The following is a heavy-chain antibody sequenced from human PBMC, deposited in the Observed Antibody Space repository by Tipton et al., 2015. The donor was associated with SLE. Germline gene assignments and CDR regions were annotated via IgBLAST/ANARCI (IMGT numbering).Heavy chain of an antibody. CDR1: GGSFSGYS. CDR2: IYYSGST. CDR3: AREEENDFWSGGDAFDI. Sequence: TLSLTCAVYGGSFSGYSWSWIRQPPGKGLEWIGHIYYSGSTYYNPSLKSRVTTSVDTSKNQFSLKLSSVTAADTAVYYCAREEENDFWSGGDAFDIWGQGTMVTVSS. J-gene: IGHJ3*02. D-gene: IGHD3-3*01. V-gene: IGHV4-34*09.